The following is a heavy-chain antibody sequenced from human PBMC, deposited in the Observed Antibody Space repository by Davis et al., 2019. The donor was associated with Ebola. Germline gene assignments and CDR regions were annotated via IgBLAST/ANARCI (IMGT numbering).Heavy chain of an antibody. J-gene: IGHJ3*01. CDR3: ARGRDYAFDV. V-gene: IGHV3-48*02. Sequence: GESLKISCAASGFTFSSYNMNWVRQAPGKGLEWVSNISSSSSSIYYADSVKGRFTISRDNAKNSLYLQMNSLRDEDTAVYYCARGRDYAFDVWGQGTMVTVSS. CDR2: ISSSSSSI. D-gene: IGHD2-21*02. CDR1: GFTFSSYN.